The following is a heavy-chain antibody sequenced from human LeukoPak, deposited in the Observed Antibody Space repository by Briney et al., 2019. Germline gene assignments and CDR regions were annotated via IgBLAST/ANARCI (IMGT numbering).Heavy chain of an antibody. J-gene: IGHJ4*02. V-gene: IGHV4-39*01. CDR1: GGSISRSDTY. CDR3: VKLWDY. CDR2: FYYSGHT. D-gene: IGHD2/OR15-2a*01. Sequence: SETLTLTCTVSGGSISRSDTYWGWIRQPPGKGLEWIGSFYYSGHTYSNPSLKSRVIISADTSRNQFSLRLSSVTATDTATYYCVKLWDYWGQGTLVPVSS.